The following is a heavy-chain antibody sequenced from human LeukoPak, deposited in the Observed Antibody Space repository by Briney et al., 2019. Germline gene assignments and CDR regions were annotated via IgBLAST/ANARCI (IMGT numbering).Heavy chain of an antibody. J-gene: IGHJ5*02. CDR2: INHSGST. V-gene: IGHV4-34*01. CDR1: GGSFSGYY. Sequence: SETLSLTCAVYGGSFSGYYWSWIRQPPGKGLEWIGEINHSGSTNYNPSLKSRVTISVDTSKNQFSLKLSYVTAADTAVYYCARGRVTMVRGVIITSPGAYWFDPWGQGTLVTVSS. CDR3: ARGRVTMVRGVIITSPGAYWFDP. D-gene: IGHD3-10*01.